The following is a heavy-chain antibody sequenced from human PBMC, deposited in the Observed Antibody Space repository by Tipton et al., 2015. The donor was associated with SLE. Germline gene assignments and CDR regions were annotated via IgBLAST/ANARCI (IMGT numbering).Heavy chain of an antibody. CDR3: ARLGIVIVPAATYYYGMDV. D-gene: IGHD2-2*01. CDR2: AFYSGST. Sequence: GLVKPSETLSLTCTVSGGSISSGSYYWAWIRQPPGKGLQWIGSAFYSGSTYHNPSLKSRVTMSLDTSKNQFSLKLTSVTAADTAIYYCARLGIVIVPAATYYYGMDVWGQGTTVTVSS. J-gene: IGHJ6*02. V-gene: IGHV4-39*07. CDR1: GGSISSGSYY.